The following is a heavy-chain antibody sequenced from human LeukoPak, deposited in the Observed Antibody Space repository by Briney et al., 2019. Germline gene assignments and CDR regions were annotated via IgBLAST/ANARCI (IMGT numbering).Heavy chain of an antibody. CDR2: MNPNSGNT. V-gene: IGHV1-8*01. J-gene: IGHJ4*02. D-gene: IGHD3-22*01. CDR3: ARTSYDSSGYPYFVY. Sequence: ASVKVSCKASRYTFTSYDINWVRQATGQGLEWMGWMNPNSGNTGYAQKFQGRVTMTRNTSISTAYMELSSLRSEDTAVYYCARTSYDSSGYPYFVYWGQGTLVTVSS. CDR1: RYTFTSYD.